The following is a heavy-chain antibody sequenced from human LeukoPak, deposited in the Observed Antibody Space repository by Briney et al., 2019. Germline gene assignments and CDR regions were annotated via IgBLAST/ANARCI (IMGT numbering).Heavy chain of an antibody. V-gene: IGHV3-23*01. Sequence: GGSLRLSCAASGFTFSSYAMSWVRQAPGKGLEWVSAISGSGSSTYYADSVKGRFTISRDNSKNTLSLQMNSLRAEDTGVYYCAKDRVCSGGSCYFDYWGQGTLVTVSS. CDR2: ISGSGSST. CDR3: AKDRVCSGGSCYFDY. CDR1: GFTFSSYA. J-gene: IGHJ4*02. D-gene: IGHD2-15*01.